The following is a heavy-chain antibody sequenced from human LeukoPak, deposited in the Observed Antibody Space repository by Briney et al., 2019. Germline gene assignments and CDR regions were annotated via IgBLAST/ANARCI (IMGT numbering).Heavy chain of an antibody. D-gene: IGHD3-22*01. CDR2: ISSSGNTI. CDR3: ARDPSGYPDY. Sequence: GGPLRLSCAASGFTFSSYEMNWVRQAPGKGLGWVSYISSSGNTIYYADSVKGRFTISRDNAKNSLYLQMNSLRAEDTAVYYCARDPSGYPDYWGQGTLVTVSS. CDR1: GFTFSSYE. J-gene: IGHJ4*02. V-gene: IGHV3-48*03.